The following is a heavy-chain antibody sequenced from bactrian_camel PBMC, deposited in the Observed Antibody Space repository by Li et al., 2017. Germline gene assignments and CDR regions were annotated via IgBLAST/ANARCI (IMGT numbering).Heavy chain of an antibody. V-gene: IGHV3S53*01. Sequence: HVQLAESGGGSGQAGGSLGLAVAVSGDIGSRNCMIGYGQAPGQEREGVASIDSDGRSDYKESVKGRFTISRDNAENTVYLQMNSLKPEDTAVYYCVRDGVDFRVVVTGTTFGYWGQGTQVTVS. CDR2: IDSDGRS. D-gene: IGHD2*01. CDR1: GDIGSRNC. CDR3: VRDGVDFRVVVTGTTFGY. J-gene: IGHJ6*01.